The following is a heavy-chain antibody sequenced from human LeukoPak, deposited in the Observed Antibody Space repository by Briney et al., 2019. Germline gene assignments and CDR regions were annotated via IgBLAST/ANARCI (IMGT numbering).Heavy chain of an antibody. CDR3: ARVPRYCSGGSCYHNDY. J-gene: IGHJ4*02. V-gene: IGHV3-11*01. D-gene: IGHD2-15*01. CDR2: ISSSGSSI. Sequence: GGSLRLSCAASGFTFSDYYMSWIRQAPGKGLEWVSYISSSGSSIDYADSVKGRFTISRDNAKNSLYLQMNSLRAEDTAVYYCARVPRYCSGGSCYHNDYWGQGTLVTVSS. CDR1: GFTFSDYY.